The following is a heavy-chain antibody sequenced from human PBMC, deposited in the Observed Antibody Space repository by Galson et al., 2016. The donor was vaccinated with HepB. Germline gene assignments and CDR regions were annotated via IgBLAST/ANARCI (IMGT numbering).Heavy chain of an antibody. CDR3: ARDYITRGGGANGMDV. CDR1: GYTFTGYY. CDR2: INPNSGDT. V-gene: IGHV1-2*02. Sequence: SVKVSCKASGYTFTGYYMHWVRQAPGQGLEWMGWINPNSGDTNYAQKFRGRVTMTRDTSITTVYMDLSRLSFDDTAVYYCARDYITRGGGANGMDVWGQGTTVTVSS. J-gene: IGHJ6*02. D-gene: IGHD1-14*01.